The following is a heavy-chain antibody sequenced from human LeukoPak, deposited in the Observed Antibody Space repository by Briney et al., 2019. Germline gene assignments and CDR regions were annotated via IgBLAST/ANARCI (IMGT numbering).Heavy chain of an antibody. CDR1: GGSISSGGYY. Sequence: SETLSLTCTVSGGSISSGGYYWSWIRQHPGKGLEWIGYIYYSGSTYYNPSLKSRVTISVDTSKNQFSLKLSSVTAADTAVYYCARERGLANQQLVLYWYFDLWGRGTLVTVSS. CDR3: ARERGLANQQLVLYWYFDL. V-gene: IGHV4-31*03. D-gene: IGHD6-13*01. CDR2: IYYSGST. J-gene: IGHJ2*01.